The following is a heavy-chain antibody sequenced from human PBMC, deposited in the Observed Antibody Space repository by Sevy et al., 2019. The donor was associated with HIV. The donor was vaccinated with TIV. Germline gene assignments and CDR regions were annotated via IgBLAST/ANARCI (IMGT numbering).Heavy chain of an antibody. CDR2: IWYDGSNK. CDR3: ARKRSGAIGYYFDY. D-gene: IGHD1-26*01. Sequence: GGSLRLSCAASGFTFSSYGMHWVRQAPGKGLEWVAVIWYDGSNKYYADSVKGRFTISRDNSKNTLYLQMNSLRAEDTAVYYCARKRSGAIGYYFDYWGQRTLVTVSS. V-gene: IGHV3-33*01. CDR1: GFTFSSYG. J-gene: IGHJ4*02.